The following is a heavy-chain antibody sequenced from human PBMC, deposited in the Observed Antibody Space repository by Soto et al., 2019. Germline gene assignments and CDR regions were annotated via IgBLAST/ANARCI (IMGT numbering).Heavy chain of an antibody. Sequence: QVQLVESGGGVVQPGRSLRLSCAASGFTFSNYAMHWDRQAPGKGLEWMAVISYDGRNKYHADSVKGRFTISRDNSKNTLYLQMSTLTAEDTAVYYCARQARFYDRSPQFFDFWGQGTLVIVSS. CDR3: ARQARFYDRSPQFFDF. J-gene: IGHJ4*02. CDR1: GFTFSNYA. CDR2: ISYDGRNK. D-gene: IGHD3-22*01. V-gene: IGHV3-30-3*01.